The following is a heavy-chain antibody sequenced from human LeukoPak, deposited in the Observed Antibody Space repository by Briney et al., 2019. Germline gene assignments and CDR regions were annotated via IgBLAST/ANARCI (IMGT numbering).Heavy chain of an antibody. D-gene: IGHD1-26*01. CDR1: GYTFTSYG. J-gene: IGHJ6*03. Sequence: ASVKVSCKASGYTFTSYGISWVRQAPGQGLEWMGWISAYNGNTNYAQKLQGRVTMTTDTSTSTAYMELGSLRSDDTAVYYCARDGDTTRPFYYYYYMDVWGKGTTVTVSS. V-gene: IGHV1-18*01. CDR3: ARDGDTTRPFYYYYYMDV. CDR2: ISAYNGNT.